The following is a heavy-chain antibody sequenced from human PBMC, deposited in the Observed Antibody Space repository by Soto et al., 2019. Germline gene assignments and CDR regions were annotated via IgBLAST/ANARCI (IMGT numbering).Heavy chain of an antibody. CDR2: IYYSGST. D-gene: IGHD3-10*01. Sequence: PSETLSLTCTVSGGSISSGDYYWSWIRQPPGKGLEWIGYIYYSGSTYYKPSLKSRVTISVDTSKNQFSLKLSFVTAADTVLFYCARVGGFGATTIDYWGQGTLVTVSS. J-gene: IGHJ4*02. V-gene: IGHV4-30-4*01. CDR3: ARVGGFGATTIDY. CDR1: GGSISSGDYY.